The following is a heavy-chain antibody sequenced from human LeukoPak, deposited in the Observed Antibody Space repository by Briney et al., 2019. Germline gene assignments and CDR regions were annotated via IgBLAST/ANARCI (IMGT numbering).Heavy chain of an antibody. CDR2: IRSDGSAA. CDR1: GFTFSNYW. V-gene: IGHV3-74*01. J-gene: IGHJ5*02. Sequence: GESLRLSCATSGFTFSNYWMSWLRQAPGKGLMWVSRIRSDGSAASYAESVKGRFTISRDNARNTLYPQMNSLRVDDTAVYYCAKSDWFDPWGRGILVTVSS. CDR3: AKSDWFDP.